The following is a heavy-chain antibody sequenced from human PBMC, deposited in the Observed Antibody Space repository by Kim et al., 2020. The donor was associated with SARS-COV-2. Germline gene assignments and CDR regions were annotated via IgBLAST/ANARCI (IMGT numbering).Heavy chain of an antibody. CDR3: ALRFTSGWSYFDS. Sequence: ADSVKGRLNISRDNSKNTLYLQMNNLRAEDTAIFYCALRFTSGWSYFDSWGQGTLVTVSS. J-gene: IGHJ4*02. D-gene: IGHD6-19*01. V-gene: IGHV3-23*01.